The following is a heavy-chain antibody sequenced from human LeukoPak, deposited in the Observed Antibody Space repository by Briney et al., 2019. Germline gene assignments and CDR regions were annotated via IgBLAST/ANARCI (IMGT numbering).Heavy chain of an antibody. CDR2: ISGSGGST. Sequence: GGSLRLSCAASGFTFSSYAMSWVRQAPGKGLEWVSAISGSGGSTYYADSVKGRFTISRDNSKNTLYLQMNSLRAEDTAVYYCARDRGEWYSYYYYMDVWGKGTTVTVSS. D-gene: IGHD3-10*01. V-gene: IGHV3-23*01. J-gene: IGHJ6*03. CDR1: GFTFSSYA. CDR3: ARDRGEWYSYYYYMDV.